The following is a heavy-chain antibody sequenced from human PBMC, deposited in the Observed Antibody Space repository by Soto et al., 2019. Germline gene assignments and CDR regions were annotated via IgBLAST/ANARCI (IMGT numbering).Heavy chain of an antibody. J-gene: IGHJ4*02. CDR1: GFTFTDYW. V-gene: IGHV5-51*01. D-gene: IGHD3-10*01. Sequence: GESLKICCKASGFTFTDYWIGWLRQMPGKGLEWMGIIFPDDSDIKYSTSFQGQVIISADRSITTAYLQMSSLKASDTAIYYCAKLPPRAQSLVRYYFDYWGQGTPVTVSS. CDR3: AKLPPRAQSLVRYYFDY. CDR2: IFPDDSDI.